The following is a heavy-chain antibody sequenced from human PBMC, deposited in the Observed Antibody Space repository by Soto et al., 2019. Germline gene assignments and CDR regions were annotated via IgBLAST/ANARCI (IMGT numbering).Heavy chain of an antibody. V-gene: IGHV4-34*01. J-gene: IGHJ4*02. CDR1: GVSLSGYY. CDR2: IDESGIT. Sequence: QVQVQQWGAGLLKPSETLSLTCSVYGVSLSGYYWSWIRQPPGKGLEWIGEIDESGITNYNSSLTSRVTISIDTSKSQLSLKLRSVNAADTAVYYCARSGAWIPDYWGQGILVTVSS. CDR3: ARSGAWIPDY. D-gene: IGHD5-18*01.